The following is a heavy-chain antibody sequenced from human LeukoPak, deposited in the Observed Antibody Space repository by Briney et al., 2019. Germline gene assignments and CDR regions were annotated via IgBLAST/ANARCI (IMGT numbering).Heavy chain of an antibody. V-gene: IGHV3-7*01. D-gene: IGHD3-3*01. CDR3: ASSFSDDFWSGHF. CDR2: IKQDGSEK. J-gene: IGHJ4*02. Sequence: GGSLRLSCAASRLTFTCWMSWVRQAPGKGLEWVANIKQDGSEKYYVDSVKGRFTISRDNAKRSLYLQMNSLRAEDTALYYCASSFSDDFWSGHFWGQGTLVTVSS. CDR1: RLTFTCW.